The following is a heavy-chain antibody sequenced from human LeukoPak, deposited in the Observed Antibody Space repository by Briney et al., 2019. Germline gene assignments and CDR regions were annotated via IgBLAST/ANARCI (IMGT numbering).Heavy chain of an antibody. CDR1: GFSPSSYG. J-gene: IGHJ4*02. V-gene: IGHV3-48*02. D-gene: IGHD6-19*01. Sequence: PGGSLRLSCAASGFSPSSYGMNWVRQAPGKGLEWVSYISSSSSTIYYADSVKGRFTISRDNAKNSLYLQMNSLRDEDTAVYYCARQVNSIAVAGMSNYWGQGTLVTVSS. CDR3: ARQVNSIAVAGMSNY. CDR2: ISSSSSTI.